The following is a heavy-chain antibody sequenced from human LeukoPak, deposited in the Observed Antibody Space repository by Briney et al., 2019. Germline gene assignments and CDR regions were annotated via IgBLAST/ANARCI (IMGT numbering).Heavy chain of an antibody. V-gene: IGHV3-48*01. CDR1: GFTFSSYS. Sequence: GGSLRLSCAASGFTFSSYSMNWVRQAPGKGLEWVSYISSSSSTIYYADSVKGRFTISRDNSKNTLYLQMNSLRAEDTAVYYCAIRYYYDSSGYYYVLRSHFDYWGQGTLVTVSS. J-gene: IGHJ4*02. D-gene: IGHD3-22*01. CDR3: AIRYYYDSSGYYYVLRSHFDY. CDR2: ISSSSSTI.